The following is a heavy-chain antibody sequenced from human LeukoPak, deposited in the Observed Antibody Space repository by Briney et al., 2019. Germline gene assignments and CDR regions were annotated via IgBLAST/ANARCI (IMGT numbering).Heavy chain of an antibody. CDR3: ARLPPRDYYYYYMDV. V-gene: IGHV4-61*02. Sequence: PSETLSLTCTVSSGSISSGSYYWSWIRQPAGKGLEWIGRIYTSGNTNYNPSLKSRVTISVDTSKNQFSLKLSSVTAADTAVYYCARLPPRDYYYYYMDVWGKGTTVTISS. CDR2: IYTSGNT. CDR1: SGSISSGSYY. J-gene: IGHJ6*03.